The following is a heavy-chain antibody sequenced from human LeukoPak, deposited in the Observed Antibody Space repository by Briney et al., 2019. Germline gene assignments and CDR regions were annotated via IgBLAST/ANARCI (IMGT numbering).Heavy chain of an antibody. D-gene: IGHD1-26*01. V-gene: IGHV3-7*01. CDR1: GFTFSTYW. Sequence: GGSLRLSCSASGFTFSTYWMSWVRQAPGKGLEWVANVKQDGSERYYGDSVKGRFTISRDNAKNSLYLQMSSLRAEDTAIYYCARDVPLMGASKTRYFDYWGQGTLVTVSS. CDR3: ARDVPLMGASKTRYFDY. J-gene: IGHJ4*02. CDR2: VKQDGSER.